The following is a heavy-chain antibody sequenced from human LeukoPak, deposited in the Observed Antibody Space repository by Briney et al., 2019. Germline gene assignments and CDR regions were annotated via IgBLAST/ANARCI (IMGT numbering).Heavy chain of an antibody. CDR2: ISYDGSNK. D-gene: IGHD2-2*01. Sequence: GGSLRLSCAASGFTFSGYAMHWVRQAPGKGPEWVAVISYDGSNKYYADSVKGRFTISRDNSKNTLYLQMNSLRAEDTAVYYCARVPAAHYYYYGMDVWGQGTTVTVSS. J-gene: IGHJ6*02. V-gene: IGHV3-30-3*01. CDR1: GFTFSGYA. CDR3: ARVPAAHYYYYGMDV.